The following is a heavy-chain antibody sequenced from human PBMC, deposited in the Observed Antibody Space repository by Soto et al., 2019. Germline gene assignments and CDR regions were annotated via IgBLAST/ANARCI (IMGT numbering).Heavy chain of an antibody. CDR1: GFSLSSTAVG. CDR2: IYWDDDN. Sequence: QITLRESGPTLVKPTQTLTLTCSFSGFSLSSTAVGVNWIRQPPGKAPEWLALIYWDDDNHYSPSLKNRLTITKDTTKNLVVLTMTNMDPVDTATYYCAHGRGWLSDYWGQGTLVTVSS. D-gene: IGHD6-19*01. J-gene: IGHJ4*02. CDR3: AHGRGWLSDY. V-gene: IGHV2-5*02.